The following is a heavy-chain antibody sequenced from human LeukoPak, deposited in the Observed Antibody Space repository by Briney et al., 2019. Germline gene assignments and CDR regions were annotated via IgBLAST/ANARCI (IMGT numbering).Heavy chain of an antibody. V-gene: IGHV3-21*01. Sequence: GGSLRLSCAGSGFTFSDYSINWVRQAPGKGLEWVSSINPTSSFIYYADAVRGGFTISRDNAKSSLYLQMNGLTVEDTAVYYCVRLRRNSDRSYYYYYYDHWGQGILVTVSS. D-gene: IGHD3-22*01. CDR2: INPTSSFI. CDR1: GFTFSDYS. CDR3: VRLRRNSDRSYYYYYYDH. J-gene: IGHJ4*02.